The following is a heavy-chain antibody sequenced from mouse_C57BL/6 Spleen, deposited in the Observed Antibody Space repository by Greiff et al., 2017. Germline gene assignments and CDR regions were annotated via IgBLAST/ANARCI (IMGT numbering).Heavy chain of an antibody. Sequence: QVQLQQSGAELVKPGASVKISCKASGYAFSSYWMNWVKQRPGKGLEWIGQIYPGDGDTNYNGKFKGKATLTADKSSSTAYMQLSSLTSEDSAVDICARPPYGNCYWFAYWGQGTLVTVSA. J-gene: IGHJ3*01. D-gene: IGHD1-1*01. V-gene: IGHV1-80*01. CDR1: GYAFSSYW. CDR2: IYPGDGDT. CDR3: ARPPYGNCYWFAY.